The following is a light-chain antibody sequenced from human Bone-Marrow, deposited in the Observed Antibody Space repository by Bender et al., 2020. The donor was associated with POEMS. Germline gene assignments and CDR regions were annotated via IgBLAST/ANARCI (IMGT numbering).Light chain of an antibody. Sequence: GTPGQRVTISCSGSSSKIGTHPVTWYQQLPGTAPKLLIYINNQRPSGVPDRFSGPKSGTSASLAISGLQSEDEADYYCAAWEDSLNGWVFGGGTKLTVL. J-gene: IGLJ3*02. CDR2: INN. V-gene: IGLV1-44*01. CDR3: AAWEDSLNGWV. CDR1: SSKIGTHP.